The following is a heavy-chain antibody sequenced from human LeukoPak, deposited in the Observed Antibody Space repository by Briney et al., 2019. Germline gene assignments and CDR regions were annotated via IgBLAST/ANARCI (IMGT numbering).Heavy chain of an antibody. CDR3: ARGPRSMIVLVTASYFDY. D-gene: IGHD3-22*01. J-gene: IGHJ4*02. CDR2: INPSGGST. CDR1: GYTFTSYY. Sequence: GASVKVSCKASGYTFTSYYMHWVRQAPGQGLEWMGIINPSGGSTSYAQKFQGRVTMTRDTSTSTVYMELRSLRSDDTAVYYCARGPRSMIVLVTASYFDYWGQGTLVTVSS. V-gene: IGHV1-46*01.